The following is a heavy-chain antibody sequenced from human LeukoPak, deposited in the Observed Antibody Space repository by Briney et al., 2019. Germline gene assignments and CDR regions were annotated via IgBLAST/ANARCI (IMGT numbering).Heavy chain of an antibody. Sequence: GGSLRLSCAASGFTFNNGWMNWVRQAPGKGLEWVGRIKSKTDAGTIDYAAPVEGRFTISRDDSKKTLYLQMNSLKTADTGVYYYTTNIYGRTGIGYWGQGTLVTVSS. CDR1: GFTFNNGW. D-gene: IGHD5-18*01. CDR2: IKSKTDAGTI. CDR3: TTNIYGRTGIGY. V-gene: IGHV3-15*01. J-gene: IGHJ4*02.